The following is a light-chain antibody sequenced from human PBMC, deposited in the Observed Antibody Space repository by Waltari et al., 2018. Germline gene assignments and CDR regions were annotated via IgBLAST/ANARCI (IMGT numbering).Light chain of an antibody. CDR1: SSDIGTYKF. CDR2: EVN. Sequence: QSALTQPPSASGPPGQSVTISRSGSSSDIGTYKFISWYQQHPGKSPKLIIYEVNQRPSGVPDRFSGSKSGNTASLTVSGLLPEDEADYYCSSYAGTKKLLFGGVTKLTVL. CDR3: SSYAGTKKLL. V-gene: IGLV2-8*01. J-gene: IGLJ2*01.